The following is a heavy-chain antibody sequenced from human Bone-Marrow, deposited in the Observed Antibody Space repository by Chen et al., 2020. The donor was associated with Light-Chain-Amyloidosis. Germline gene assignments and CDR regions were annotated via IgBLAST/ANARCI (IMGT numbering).Heavy chain of an antibody. CDR2: ISSNSGSI. CDR1: GFTFNDYA. Sequence: EVQLVESGGGLVQPGRSLRLSCAASGFTFNDYAMYWVRQGPGKGLEWVSGISSNSGSIGYADSVKRRFSISRDNAKNYLHLQMNSLRPEDTALYYCVKSLIPSRYLYHYYMDVWGKGTTVIVSS. CDR3: VKSLIPSRYLYHYYMDV. J-gene: IGHJ6*03. D-gene: IGHD1-1*01. V-gene: IGHV3-9*01.